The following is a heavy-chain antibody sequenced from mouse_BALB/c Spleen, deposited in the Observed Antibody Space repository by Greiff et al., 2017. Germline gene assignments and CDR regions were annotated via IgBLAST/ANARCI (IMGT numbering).Heavy chain of an antibody. CDR2: IRNKANGYTT. CDR1: GFTFTAYY. Sequence: EVKLVESGGGLVQPGGSLRLSCATSGFTFTAYYMSWVRQPPGKALEWLGFIRNKANGYTTEYSASVKGRFTISRDYSQSILYLQMNTLRAEDSATNYSARVPSRRRVYFEYGGQGTTLAVAS. CDR3: ARVPSRRRVYFEY. J-gene: IGHJ2*01. V-gene: IGHV7-3*02.